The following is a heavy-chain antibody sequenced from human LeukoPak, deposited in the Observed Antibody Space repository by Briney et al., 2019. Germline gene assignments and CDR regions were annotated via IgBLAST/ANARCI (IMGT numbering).Heavy chain of an antibody. CDR2: IYHSGST. D-gene: IGHD3-22*01. CDR1: GYSISSGYY. CDR3: ARDSGGSGYYGTFDY. J-gene: IGHJ4*02. V-gene: IGHV4-38-2*02. Sequence: MPSETLSLTCTVSGYSISSGYYWGWIRQPPGKGLEWIGSIYHSGSTYYNPSLKSRVTISVDTSKNQFSLKLSSVTAADTAVYYCARDSGGSGYYGTFDYWGQGTLVTVSS.